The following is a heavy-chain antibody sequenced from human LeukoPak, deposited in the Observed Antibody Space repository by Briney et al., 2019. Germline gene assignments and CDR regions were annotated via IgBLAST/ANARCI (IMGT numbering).Heavy chain of an antibody. Sequence: GGSLRLSCAASGFTFSSYAMSWVRQAPGKGLEWVSAISGSGGSTYYADSVKGRFTISRDNSKNTLYLQMNSLRAEDTAVYYCASIIVGATTTFDYWGQGTPVTVSS. D-gene: IGHD1-26*01. V-gene: IGHV3-23*01. CDR3: ASIIVGATTTFDY. J-gene: IGHJ4*02. CDR1: GFTFSSYA. CDR2: ISGSGGST.